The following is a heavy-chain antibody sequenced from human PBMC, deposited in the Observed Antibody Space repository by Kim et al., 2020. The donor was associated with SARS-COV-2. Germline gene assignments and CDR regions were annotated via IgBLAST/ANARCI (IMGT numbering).Heavy chain of an antibody. CDR2: ISSNGGST. CDR1: GFTFSSYA. Sequence: GGSLRLSCSASGFTFSSYAMHWVRQAPGKGLEYVSAISSNGGSTYYADSVKGRFTISSDNAKNTLYLQMSSLRAEDTAVYYCVKGRGLVGATTPSRDYYYYNGMDGWDQGTTVTVSS. CDR3: VKGRGLVGATTPSRDYYYYNGMDG. J-gene: IGHJ6*02. V-gene: IGHV3-64D*09. D-gene: IGHD1-26*01.